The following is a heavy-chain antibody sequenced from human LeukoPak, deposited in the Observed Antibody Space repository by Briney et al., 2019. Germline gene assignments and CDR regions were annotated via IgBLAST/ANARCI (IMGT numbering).Heavy chain of an antibody. CDR1: GGSISSYY. D-gene: IGHD5-24*01. Sequence: PSETLSLTCTVSGGSISSYYWSWIRQPPGKGLEWIGYIYYSGSTNYNPSLKSRVTISVDTSKNQFSLKLSSVTAADTAVYYCARDGYNYGFDYWGQGTLVTVSS. CDR3: ARDGYNYGFDY. V-gene: IGHV4-59*01. J-gene: IGHJ4*02. CDR2: IYYSGST.